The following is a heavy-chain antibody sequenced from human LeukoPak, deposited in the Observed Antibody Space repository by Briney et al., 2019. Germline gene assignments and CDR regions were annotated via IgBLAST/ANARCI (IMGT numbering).Heavy chain of an antibody. V-gene: IGHV3-23*01. CDR3: AKGPRTVRFGDRHKGIFDY. Sequence: GGTLRLSCAASGFTFSSYGMSWVRQAPGKGLEWVSDISGSGGRTYNVDSVKGRFTISRDNGKNMLYLQMNSLRAEDTAVYYCAKGPRTVRFGDRHKGIFDYWGQGTLVTVSS. J-gene: IGHJ4*02. D-gene: IGHD3-10*01. CDR2: ISGSGGRT. CDR1: GFTFSSYG.